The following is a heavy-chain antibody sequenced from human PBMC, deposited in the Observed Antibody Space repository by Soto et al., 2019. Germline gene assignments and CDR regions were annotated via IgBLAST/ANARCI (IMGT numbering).Heavy chain of an antibody. V-gene: IGHV3-48*03. CDR1: GLTFSTYE. Sequence: PGGSLRLSCAASGLTFSTYEMNWVRQAPGKGLDWVSYIRGGGSPILYADSVKGRFTISRDNAKNSLYLQMNSLRAEDTAIYYCASKIFGTTYFDYWGQGALVTVSS. CDR3: ASKIFGTTYFDY. J-gene: IGHJ4*02. CDR2: IRGGGSPI. D-gene: IGHD1-7*01.